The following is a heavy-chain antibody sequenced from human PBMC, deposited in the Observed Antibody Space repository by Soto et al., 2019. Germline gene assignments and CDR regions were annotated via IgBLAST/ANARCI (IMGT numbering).Heavy chain of an antibody. CDR1: GGSISSYY. J-gene: IGHJ4*02. CDR2: IYYSGST. Sequence: SETLSLTCTVSGGSISSYYWSWIRQPPGKGLEWIGYIYYSGSTNYNPSLKSRVTMSVDKSINTAYLQWSTLETSDNAMYYCARLLGYSYGYQEFFDYWGQGTPVTVSS. V-gene: IGHV4-59*08. D-gene: IGHD5-18*01. CDR3: ARLLGYSYGYQEFFDY.